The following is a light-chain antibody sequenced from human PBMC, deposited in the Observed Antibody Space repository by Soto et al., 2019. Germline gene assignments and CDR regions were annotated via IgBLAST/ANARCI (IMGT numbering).Light chain of an antibody. CDR3: QTWGTGIRV. J-gene: IGLJ3*02. CDR1: SGHSTNA. Sequence: QPVLTQSPSASASLGASVKLTCTLNSGHSTNAIAWHQQQPEKGPRYLMKVNSDGSHIKGDGIPDRFSGSSSGAERYLTISSLQSDDEADYYCQTWGTGIRVFGGGTKLTVL. V-gene: IGLV4-69*01. CDR2: VNSDGSH.